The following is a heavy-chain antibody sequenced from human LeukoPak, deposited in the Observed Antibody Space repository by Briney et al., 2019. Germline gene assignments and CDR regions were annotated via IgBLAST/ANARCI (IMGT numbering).Heavy chain of an antibody. Sequence: PGGSLRLSCAAPGFSFSSHSMNWVRQAPGKGLEWVSYISGSSTTIDYADSAKGRFIISRDNAKKSLYLQMNNLRAEDTAVYYCARDQDWAFDYWGQGILVTVSS. CDR3: ARDQDWAFDY. J-gene: IGHJ4*02. D-gene: IGHD3/OR15-3a*01. CDR2: ISGSSTTI. CDR1: GFSFSSHS. V-gene: IGHV3-48*01.